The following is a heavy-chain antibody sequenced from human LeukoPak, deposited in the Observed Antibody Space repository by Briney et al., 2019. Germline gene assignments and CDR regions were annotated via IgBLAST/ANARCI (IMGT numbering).Heavy chain of an antibody. CDR1: GFTFSSYA. CDR2: ISGSGGST. J-gene: IGHJ6*03. V-gene: IGHV3-23*01. D-gene: IGHD3-10*01. CDR3: AMYYYGSGSYSLDYYYYVDV. Sequence: PGGSLRLSCAASGFTFSSYAMSWVRQAPGKGLEWVSAISGSGGSTYYADSVKGRFTISRDNSKNTLYLQMNSLRAEDTAVYYCAMYYYGSGSYSLDYYYYVDVWGKGTTVTVSS.